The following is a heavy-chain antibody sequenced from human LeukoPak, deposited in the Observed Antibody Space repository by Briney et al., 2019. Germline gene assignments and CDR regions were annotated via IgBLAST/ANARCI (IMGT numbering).Heavy chain of an antibody. CDR1: GFTFNNYW. V-gene: IGHV3-7*01. CDR3: GRGDRGPY. CDR2: IKRDGSEK. J-gene: IGHJ4*02. Sequence: GGSLRLSCAASGFTFNNYWMSWVRRAPGKGLKWVANIKRDGSEKYYVGSVKGRFTISRDNAKNSLYLQMNSLRAEDTAVYFCGRGDRGPYWGQGTLVTVSS. D-gene: IGHD3-10*01.